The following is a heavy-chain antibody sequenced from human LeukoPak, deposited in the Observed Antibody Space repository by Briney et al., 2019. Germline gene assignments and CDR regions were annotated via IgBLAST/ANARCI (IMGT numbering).Heavy chain of an antibody. J-gene: IGHJ2*01. Sequence: GASVKVSCKASGYTFTGYYMHWVRQAPGQGLEWMGWINPNSGGTNYAQKFQGWVTMTRDTSISTAYMELNRLNSDDTAVYYCAKNMGYGDYWYFDLWGRGTLVTVSS. D-gene: IGHD4-17*01. CDR3: AKNMGYGDYWYFDL. V-gene: IGHV1-2*04. CDR1: GYTFTGYY. CDR2: INPNSGGT.